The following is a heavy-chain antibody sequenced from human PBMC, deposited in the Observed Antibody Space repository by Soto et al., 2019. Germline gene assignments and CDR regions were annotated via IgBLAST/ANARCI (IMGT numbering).Heavy chain of an antibody. CDR1: GYTFTGYY. J-gene: IGHJ6*03. CDR2: INPNSGNT. Sequence: ASVKVSCKASGYTFTGYYMHWVRQAPGQGLEWMGWINPNSGNTNYAQKFQGRVTMTTDTSISTAYMELRRLRSDDTAVYYCARARAARPHYYYYYYMDVWGKGTTVTVSS. D-gene: IGHD6-6*01. V-gene: IGHV1-2*02. CDR3: ARARAARPHYYYYYYMDV.